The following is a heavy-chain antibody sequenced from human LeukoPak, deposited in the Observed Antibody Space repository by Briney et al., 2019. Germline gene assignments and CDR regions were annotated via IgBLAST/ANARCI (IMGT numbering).Heavy chain of an antibody. CDR3: ARSPYYYDSSGYYNRAFDI. Sequence: SVKVSCKASGFTFTSSAMQWVRQARGQRLEWIGWIVVGSGNTNYAQKFQERVTMTRDTSTSTVYMELSSLRSEDTAVYYCARSPYYYDSSGYYNRAFDIWGQGTMVTVSS. CDR2: IVVGSGNT. J-gene: IGHJ3*02. D-gene: IGHD3-22*01. CDR1: GFTFTSSA. V-gene: IGHV1-58*02.